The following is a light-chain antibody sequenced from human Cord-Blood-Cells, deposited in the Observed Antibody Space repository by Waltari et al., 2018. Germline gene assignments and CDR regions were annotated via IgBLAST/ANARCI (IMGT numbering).Light chain of an antibody. J-gene: IGKJ2*01. CDR3: QQSYSTPYT. CDR2: AAS. CDR1: QSISSY. V-gene: IGKV1-39*01. Sequence: DIQMTQTPTSLSASVRHRVHITCRASQSISSYLKWYQQKPGKAPKLLIYAASSLQSGVPSRFSGSGSGTDFTLTISSLQPEDFATYYCQQSYSTPYTFGQGTKLEIK.